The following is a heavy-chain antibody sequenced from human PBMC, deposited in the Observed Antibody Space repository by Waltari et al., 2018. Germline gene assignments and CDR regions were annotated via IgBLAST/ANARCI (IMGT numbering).Heavy chain of an antibody. CDR2: TRNKANGYTT. Sequence: EVQLVESGGGLVQPGGSLRLSCAASGFPFSDHYMGWVRQSPGKGLEWVGRTRNKANGYTTEYAASVKGRFTISRDDSKNSLYLQMNSLKTEDTAVYYCAREGSDYYDSSGFYYWGQGTLVTVSS. CDR1: GFPFSDHY. J-gene: IGHJ4*02. CDR3: AREGSDYYDSSGFYY. D-gene: IGHD3-22*01. V-gene: IGHV3-72*01.